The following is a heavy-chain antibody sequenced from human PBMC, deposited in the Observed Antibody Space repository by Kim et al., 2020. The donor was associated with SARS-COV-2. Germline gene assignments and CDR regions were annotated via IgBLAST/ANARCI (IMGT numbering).Heavy chain of an antibody. V-gene: IGHV3-30-3*01. Sequence: GGSLRLSCAASGFTFSNCGMHWVRQAPGKGPEWVAVISYDGSNKYYADSVKGRFTISRDNSKNTLYLQMDRLRAEDTAVYYCAREVLGEVYYDTPSWGQGTLVTVSS. J-gene: IGHJ5*02. CDR2: ISYDGSNK. D-gene: IGHD3-16*01. CDR3: AREVLGEVYYDTPS. CDR1: GFTFSNCG.